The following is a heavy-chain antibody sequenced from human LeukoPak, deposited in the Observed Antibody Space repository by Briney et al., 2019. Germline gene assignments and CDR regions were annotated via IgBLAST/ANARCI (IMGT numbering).Heavy chain of an antibody. CDR2: IRSKPNNYAT. Sequence: PGGSLRLSCAASGFAFSRPAMHWLRQAPGKGLEWVGRIRSKPNNYATTYSASVEGRFTISRDDSKNMTFLQMNSLQAEDTAVYYCARANHNYSLYYYYYMDVWGKGTTVTVSS. D-gene: IGHD5-24*01. V-gene: IGHV3-73*01. J-gene: IGHJ6*03. CDR3: ARANHNYSLYYYYYMDV. CDR1: GFAFSRPA.